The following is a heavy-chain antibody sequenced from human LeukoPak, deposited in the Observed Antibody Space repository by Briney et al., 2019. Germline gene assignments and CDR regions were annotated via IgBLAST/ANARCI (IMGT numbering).Heavy chain of an antibody. V-gene: IGHV4-59*08. CDR3: AGWCSRATCKNSFDV. CDR1: GDSITSHH. CDR2: IHYTGGT. Sequence: SETLSLTCTVSGDSITSHHWNWLRQAPGQGLEWIGYIHYTGGTNGNPSLKSRVTISIDTSKNQVFLNLRSVTAADTAVYYCAGWCSRATCKNSFDVWGQGTMVTVAS. J-gene: IGHJ3*01. D-gene: IGHD2/OR15-2a*01.